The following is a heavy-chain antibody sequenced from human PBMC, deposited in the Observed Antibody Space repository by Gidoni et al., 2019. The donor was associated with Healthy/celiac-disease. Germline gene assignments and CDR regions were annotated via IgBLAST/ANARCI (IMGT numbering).Heavy chain of an antibody. CDR1: GFTFSHAW. CDR3: TIRGRGAVAGTPYYYCGMDV. J-gene: IGHJ6*02. V-gene: IGHV3-15*01. D-gene: IGHD6-19*01. Sequence: EVQLVESGGGLVKPGGSLRLSCAASGFTFSHAWMSWVRQAPGKGLEWVGRIKSKTDGGTTDYAAPVKGRFTISRDDSKNTLYLQMNSLKTEDTAVYYCTIRGRGAVAGTPYYYCGMDVWGQGTTVTVSS. CDR2: IKSKTDGGTT.